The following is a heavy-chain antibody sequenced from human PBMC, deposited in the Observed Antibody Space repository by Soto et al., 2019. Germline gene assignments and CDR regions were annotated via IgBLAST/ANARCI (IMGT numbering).Heavy chain of an antibody. D-gene: IGHD4-4*01. CDR1: GFTFRSYA. CDR2: VRGSGTNT. V-gene: IGHV3-23*01. Sequence: EVQLLESGGGLIQPGGSLRLSCAASGFTFRSYAMSWVRQAPGKGLEGVSVVRGSGTNTFYADSVKGRFTMSRNNSKNTLYLQMNSLRAEDTAVYYCAKMTTVTTLINYFDYWGQGALVTVSS. CDR3: AKMTTVTTLINYFDY. J-gene: IGHJ4*02.